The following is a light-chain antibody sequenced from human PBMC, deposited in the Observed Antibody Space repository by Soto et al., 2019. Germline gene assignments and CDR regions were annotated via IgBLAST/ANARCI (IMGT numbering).Light chain of an antibody. V-gene: IGKV1-33*01. CDR1: QDISNY. J-gene: IGKJ3*01. CDR2: DAS. Sequence: DIQMTQSPSSLSASVGDRVTITCQASQDISNYLNWYQQKPGKAPKLLIYDASNLETGVPSRFSGSGSGTDFNFTISSLQPEDISTYYCQQYDNLPFTFGPESKVEI. CDR3: QQYDNLPFT.